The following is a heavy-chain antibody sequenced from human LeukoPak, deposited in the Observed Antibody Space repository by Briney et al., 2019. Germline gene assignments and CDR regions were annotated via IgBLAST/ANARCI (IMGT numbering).Heavy chain of an antibody. V-gene: IGHV3-21*01. J-gene: IGHJ3*02. CDR1: GFTFSSYS. CDR2: ISSSSSYI. D-gene: IGHD3-9*01. Sequence: PGGSLRLSCVASGFTFSSYSMNWVRQAPGKGLEWVSSISSSSSYIYYADSVKGRFTISRDNAKNSLYLQMNSLRAEDTAVYYCASQNRECDILTGCAFDIWGQGTMVTVSS. CDR3: ASQNRECDILTGCAFDI.